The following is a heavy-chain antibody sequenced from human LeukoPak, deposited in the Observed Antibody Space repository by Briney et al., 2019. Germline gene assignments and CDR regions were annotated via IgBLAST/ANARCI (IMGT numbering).Heavy chain of an antibody. CDR3: ARGYGGNPHYYYYYYMDV. CDR2: IYYSGST. D-gene: IGHD4-23*01. V-gene: IGHV4-59*01. J-gene: IGHJ6*03. CDR1: GGSISSYY. Sequence: SETLSLTCTVSGGSISSYYWCWIRQPPGKGLAWIGYIYYSGSTNYNPSLKSRVTISVDTSKNQFSLKLRSVTAADTAVYYCARGYGGNPHYYYYYYMDVWGKGTTVTVSS.